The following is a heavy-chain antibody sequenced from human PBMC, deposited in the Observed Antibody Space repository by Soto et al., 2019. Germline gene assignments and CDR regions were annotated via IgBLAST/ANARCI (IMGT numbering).Heavy chain of an antibody. D-gene: IGHD1-1*01. J-gene: IGHJ6*02. CDR1: GVTRISYD. Sequence: PXVALSVNCVDPGVTRISYDMHWVRQAPGKGLEWVAVIYYDGSNKYYADSVKSRFTISRDNSKTTLYLQMNSLSAEDTAVYYCAKCGWNRPAPSYEYDGMEVWGPGTTVTVS. V-gene: IGHV3-30-3*02. CDR3: AKCGWNRPAPSYEYDGMEV. CDR2: IYYDGSNK.